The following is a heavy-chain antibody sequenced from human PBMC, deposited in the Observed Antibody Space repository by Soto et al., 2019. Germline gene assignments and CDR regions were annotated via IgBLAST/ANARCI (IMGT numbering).Heavy chain of an antibody. J-gene: IGHJ4*02. CDR2: IKSDGSYT. D-gene: IGHD5-12*01. Sequence: EVQLVESGGGLVQPGGSLRLSCAASGFTFNTYWMQWVRQAPGKGLVWVSRIKSDGSYTNYAGSVKGRFTISRDNAKNTLFLQMNSLGAEGAAVYYCATGGSGYFTYWGQGTVVTVSS. CDR1: GFTFNTYW. CDR3: ATGGSGYFTY. V-gene: IGHV3-74*01.